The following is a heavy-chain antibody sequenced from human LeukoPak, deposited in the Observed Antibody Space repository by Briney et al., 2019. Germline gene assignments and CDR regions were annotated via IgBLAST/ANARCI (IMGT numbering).Heavy chain of an antibody. V-gene: IGHV4-34*01. D-gene: IGHD3-10*01. CDR2: INHSGST. J-gene: IGHJ4*02. CDR1: GGSFSGYY. Sequence: SETLSLTCAVYGGSFSGYYWSWIRQPPGKGLEWIGEINHSGSTNYNPSLKSRVTISVDTSKNQFSLKLSSVTAADTAAYYCARGRRDYYGSGRGPFDYWGQGTLVTVSS. CDR3: ARGRRDYYGSGRGPFDY.